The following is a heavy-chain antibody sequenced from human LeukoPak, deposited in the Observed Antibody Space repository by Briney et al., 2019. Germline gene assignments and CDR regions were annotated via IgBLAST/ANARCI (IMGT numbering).Heavy chain of an antibody. CDR1: GFPFSIYW. J-gene: IGHJ6*03. CDR3: ARVGFWSGYYTGNYYYMDV. CDR2: IKQDGSEI. D-gene: IGHD3-3*01. V-gene: IGHV3-7*01. Sequence: GGSLRLSCAASGFPFSIYWMSWVRQAPGKGLEWVANIKQDGSEIYYVDSVKGRFTISRDNAKNSLYLQMNSLRAEDTAVYYCARVGFWSGYYTGNYYYMDVWGKGTTVTVSS.